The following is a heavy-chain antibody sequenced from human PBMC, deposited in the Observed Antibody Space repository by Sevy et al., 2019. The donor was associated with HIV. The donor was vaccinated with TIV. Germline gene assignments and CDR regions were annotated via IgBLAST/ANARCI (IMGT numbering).Heavy chain of an antibody. J-gene: IGHJ4*02. CDR2: IYSSGST. D-gene: IGHD3-22*01. Sequence: SETLSLTCTVSGGSIRSGNYYWSWIRQPAGKGLEWIGRIYSSGSTKYNPSLKSRVTMSVDTSKSQFSLKLSSVIAADTAVYHCERVSIYTMIVDWGQGTLVTVSS. CDR3: ERVSIYTMIVD. CDR1: GGSIRSGNYY. V-gene: IGHV4-61*02.